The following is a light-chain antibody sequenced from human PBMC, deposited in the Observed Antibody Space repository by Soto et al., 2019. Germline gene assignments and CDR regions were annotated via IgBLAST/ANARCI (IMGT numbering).Light chain of an antibody. CDR2: GAS. CDR1: QSVSSR. V-gene: IGKV3-20*01. CDR3: QHYVEGSPIT. Sequence: EIVMPQSPGTLSLSPGERATLSCRASQSVSSRLAWYQQKPGQAPRLLISGASSRATGIPDRFSGSGSGTDFTLTISRLEPEDFALYYGQHYVEGSPITFGQGTRLEIK. J-gene: IGKJ5*01.